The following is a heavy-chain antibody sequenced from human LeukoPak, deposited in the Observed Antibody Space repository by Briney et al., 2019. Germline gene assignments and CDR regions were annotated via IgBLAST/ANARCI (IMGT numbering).Heavy chain of an antibody. Sequence: GASVKVSCKASGYTFTSYYMHWVRQAPGQGLEWMGIINPSGGSTSYAQKFQGRVTMTTDTSTSTAYMELRGLRSDDTAVYYCATSNYVAAALGYFDYWGQGTLVTVSS. CDR2: INPSGGST. D-gene: IGHD6-13*01. CDR3: ATSNYVAAALGYFDY. J-gene: IGHJ4*02. CDR1: GYTFTSYY. V-gene: IGHV1-46*01.